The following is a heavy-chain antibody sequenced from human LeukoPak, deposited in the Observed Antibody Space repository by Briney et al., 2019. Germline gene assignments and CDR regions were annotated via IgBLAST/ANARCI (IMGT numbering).Heavy chain of an antibody. J-gene: IGHJ4*02. D-gene: IGHD5-18*01. CDR1: GFPFSSYW. CDR3: AGGGYTYGLY. V-gene: IGHV3-74*01. CDR2: INRDGSST. Sequence: GGSLRLSFAVPGFPFSSYWMHWVRQAPGKGLVWVSRINRDGSSTSYADSVKRRFTISRDNTKNTLHLQMNSLRAEDTAVYYCAGGGYTYGLYWGQGDLVTVSS.